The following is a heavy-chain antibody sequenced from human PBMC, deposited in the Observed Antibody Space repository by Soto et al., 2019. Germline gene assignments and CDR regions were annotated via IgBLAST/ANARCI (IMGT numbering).Heavy chain of an antibody. CDR1: GGTFTGYY. CDR2: INPNSGGT. D-gene: IGHD3-10*01. CDR3: ARVAPYGSGIFDAFDI. J-gene: IGHJ3*02. Sequence: GASVKVSCKASGGTFTGYYMHWVRQAPGQGLEWMGWINPNSGGTNYAQKFQGWVTMTRDTSISTAYMELSRLRSDDTAVFYCARVAPYGSGIFDAFDIWGQGKMVTVSS. V-gene: IGHV1-2*04.